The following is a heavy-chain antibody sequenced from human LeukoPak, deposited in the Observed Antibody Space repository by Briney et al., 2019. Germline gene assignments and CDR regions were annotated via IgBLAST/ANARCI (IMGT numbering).Heavy chain of an antibody. V-gene: IGHV3-30*18. CDR3: AKDFPEMATIWSYFDY. CDR1: GFTFSSYW. CDR2: ISYDGSNK. Sequence: SGGSLRLSCAASGFTFSSYWMSWVRQAPGKGLEWVAVISYDGSNKYYADSVKGRFTISRDNSKNTLYLQMNSLRAEDTAVYYCAKDFPEMATIWSYFDYWGQGTLVTVSS. D-gene: IGHD5-24*01. J-gene: IGHJ4*02.